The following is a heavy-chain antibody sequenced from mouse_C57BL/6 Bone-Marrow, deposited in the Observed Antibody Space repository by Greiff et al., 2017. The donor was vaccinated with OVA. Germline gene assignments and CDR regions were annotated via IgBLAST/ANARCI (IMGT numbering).Heavy chain of an antibody. D-gene: IGHD4-1*01. CDR3: ARQGVNWAFDY. Sequence: EVMLVESGGDLVKPGGSLKLSCAASGFTFSSYGMSWVRQTPDKRLEWVATISSGGSYTYYPDSVKGRFTISRDNAKNTLYLQMCSLKSEDTAMYYCARQGVNWAFDYWGQGTTLTVSS. CDR1: GFTFSSYG. V-gene: IGHV5-6*02. J-gene: IGHJ2*01. CDR2: ISSGGSYT.